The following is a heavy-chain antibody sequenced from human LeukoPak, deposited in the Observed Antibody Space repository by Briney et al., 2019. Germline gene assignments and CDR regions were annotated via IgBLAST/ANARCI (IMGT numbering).Heavy chain of an antibody. J-gene: IGHJ4*02. CDR1: GGSISSHY. Sequence: PETLSLTCTVSGGSISSHYWSWIRQPPGKGLEWIGYIYYSGSANYNPSLKSRVTISVDTSKNQFSLKLSSVTAADTAVYYCARASDSSGYYLDYWGQGTLVTVSS. D-gene: IGHD3-22*01. CDR2: IYYSGSA. V-gene: IGHV4-59*11. CDR3: ARASDSSGYYLDY.